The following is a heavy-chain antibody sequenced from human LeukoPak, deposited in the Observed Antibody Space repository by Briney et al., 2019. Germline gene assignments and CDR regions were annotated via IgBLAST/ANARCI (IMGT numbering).Heavy chain of an antibody. V-gene: IGHV1-18*01. D-gene: IGHD3-9*01. CDR1: GYTFTSYG. CDR3: ARLLRYFDNKPYYYYMDV. CDR2: ISAYNGNT. Sequence: ASVKVSCKASGYTFTSYGISWVRQAPGQGLEWMGWISAYNGNTNYAQKLQGRVTMTTDTSTSTAYMELRSLRSDDTAVYYCARLLRYFDNKPYYYYMDVWGKGTTVTVSS. J-gene: IGHJ6*03.